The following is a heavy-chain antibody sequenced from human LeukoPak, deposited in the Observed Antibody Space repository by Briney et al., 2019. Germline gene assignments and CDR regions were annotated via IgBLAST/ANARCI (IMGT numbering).Heavy chain of an antibody. V-gene: IGHV3-23*01. CDR1: GFTFKSYS. D-gene: IGHD5-12*01. CDR3: ATSGFSGYDHPS. J-gene: IGHJ5*02. Sequence: PGGSLRLSCAASGFTFKSYSMAWVRLAPGKGLEWVSVIRGGADDTSYADSVKGRFTISRDNSKNTLFLQIDGLRVEDTAVYYCATSGFSGYDHPSWGQGTLVTVSS. CDR2: IRGGADDT.